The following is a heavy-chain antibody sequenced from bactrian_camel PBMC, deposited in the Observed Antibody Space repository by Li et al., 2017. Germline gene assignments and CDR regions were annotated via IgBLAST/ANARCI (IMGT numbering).Heavy chain of an antibody. V-gene: IGHV3S6*01. CDR2: ITTDGTEV. CDR1: GFTFRGVY. Sequence: HVQLVESGGTLVQPGGSLRLSCAGSGFTFRGVYITWVRQAPGKGLEWVSIITTDGTEVYYSDSVKGRFTISVDNAKNTVELQMNSLKSEDTALYYCVSWGLAYWGQGTQVTVS. CDR3: VSWGLAY. D-gene: IGHD5*01. J-gene: IGHJ4*01.